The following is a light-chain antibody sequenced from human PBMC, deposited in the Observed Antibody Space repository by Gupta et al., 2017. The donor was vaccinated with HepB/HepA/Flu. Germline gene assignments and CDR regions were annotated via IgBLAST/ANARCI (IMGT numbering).Light chain of an antibody. CDR3: QAWDSGTTWV. CDR1: KLGDKY. J-gene: IGLJ3*02. CDR2: QDN. Sequence: SYDLTQPPSVSVSPGQTASITCSGDKLGDKYACWYQQQPGQSPVLVIYQDNKRPSGIPERFSGSNSGNTATLTISGTQAMDEADYYCQAWDSGTTWVFGGGTKLTVL. V-gene: IGLV3-1*01.